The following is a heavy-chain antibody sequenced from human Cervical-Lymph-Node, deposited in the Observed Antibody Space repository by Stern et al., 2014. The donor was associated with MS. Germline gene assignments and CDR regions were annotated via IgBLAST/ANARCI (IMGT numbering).Heavy chain of an antibody. D-gene: IGHD2-15*01. CDR3: ARDLPDDLAPTHPQCDFDY. CDR2: INPGGGST. J-gene: IGHJ4*02. Sequence: VQLVESGAEVKKPGASVKVSCKASGYTFTSYYMHWVRQAPGQGLEWMGIINPGGGSTSYAQKFQGRVTMTRDTSTSTVYMELSSLRSEDTAVYYCARDLPDDLAPTHPQCDFDYWGQGTLVSVSS. CDR1: GYTFTSYY. V-gene: IGHV1-46*03.